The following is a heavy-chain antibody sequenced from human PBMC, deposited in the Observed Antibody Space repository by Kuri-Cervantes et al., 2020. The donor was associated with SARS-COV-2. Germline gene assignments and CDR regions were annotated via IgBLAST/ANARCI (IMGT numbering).Heavy chain of an antibody. V-gene: IGHV3-7*03. CDR2: INHYGAEK. CDR1: GFTFSDYW. Sequence: GGSLRLSCAVSGFTFSDYWMSWVRQAPGKGLEWVANINHYGAEKYYVDSVKGRFTISRDSSKNMLYLQMNSLRAEDTAVYYCARERYGDYVSPYQYYGMDVWGQGTTVTDSS. CDR3: ARERYGDYVSPYQYYGMDV. D-gene: IGHD4-17*01. J-gene: IGHJ6*02.